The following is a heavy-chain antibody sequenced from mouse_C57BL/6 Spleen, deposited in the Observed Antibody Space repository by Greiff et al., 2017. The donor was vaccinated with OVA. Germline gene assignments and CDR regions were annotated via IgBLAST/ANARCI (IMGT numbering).Heavy chain of an antibody. CDR2: IYPRSGNT. Sequence: VQLQQSGAELARPGASVKLSCKASGYTFTSYGISWVKQRTGQGLEWIGEIYPRSGNTYYNEKFKGKATLTADKSSSTAYMELRSLTSEDSAVYFCAREGTTGFPYYAMDYWGQGTSVTVSS. V-gene: IGHV1-81*01. CDR3: AREGTTGFPYYAMDY. D-gene: IGHD1-1*01. J-gene: IGHJ4*01. CDR1: GYTFTSYG.